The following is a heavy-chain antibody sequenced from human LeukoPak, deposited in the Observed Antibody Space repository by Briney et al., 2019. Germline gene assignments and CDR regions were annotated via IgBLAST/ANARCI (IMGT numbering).Heavy chain of an antibody. V-gene: IGHV1-24*01. CDR1: GYTLTELS. CDR3: ARGSDYYDSSGSYYMDV. J-gene: IGHJ6*03. D-gene: IGHD3-22*01. Sequence: ASVKVSCKVSGYTLTELSMHWVRQAPGKGLEWMGGFDPEDGETIYAQKFQGRVTMTEDTSTDTAYMELSSLRSEDTAVYYCARGSDYYDSSGSYYMDVWGKGTTVTISS. CDR2: FDPEDGET.